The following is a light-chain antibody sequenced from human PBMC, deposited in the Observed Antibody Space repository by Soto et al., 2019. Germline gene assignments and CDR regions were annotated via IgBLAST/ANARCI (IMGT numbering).Light chain of an antibody. V-gene: IGKV3-15*01. CDR2: GAS. J-gene: IGKJ4*01. Sequence: EILMTQSPATLSVSPGERATLSGRASQSIADNLAWYQQKPGQAPRLLIFGASTRPSGIPARFSGSGSGTEFTLTISSLQSEDLAVYYCQQYNSWPSFGGGTKVEIK. CDR1: QSIADN. CDR3: QQYNSWPS.